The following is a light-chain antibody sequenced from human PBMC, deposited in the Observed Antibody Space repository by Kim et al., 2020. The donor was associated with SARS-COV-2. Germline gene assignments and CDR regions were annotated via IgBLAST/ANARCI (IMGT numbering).Light chain of an antibody. CDR3: QVWDSSSDHRV. J-gene: IGLJ3*02. CDR2: YDS. V-gene: IGLV3-21*04. CDR1: NIGSKS. Sequence: APGNTAEITCGGNNIGSKSVHWYQQRPGQAPVLVIYYDSDRPSGIPERVSGSNSGNAATLAISRVEAGDEADYYCQVWDSSSDHRVFGGGTQLTVL.